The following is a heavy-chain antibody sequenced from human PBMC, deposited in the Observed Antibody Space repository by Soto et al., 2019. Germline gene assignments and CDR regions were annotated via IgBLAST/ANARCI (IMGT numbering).Heavy chain of an antibody. Sequence: PGGSLRLSCVASGFTFDSYAMHWVRQAQGKGLEWVSGISWSSGSTGYEDSVKGRFTISRDNAKKTLYLQMRSLRGEDTAIYYCATLVTIGGPTLHPYYFDYWGQGTPVTVSS. CDR2: ISWSSGST. V-gene: IGHV3-9*01. D-gene: IGHD1-26*01. J-gene: IGHJ4*02. CDR3: ATLVTIGGPTLHPYYFDY. CDR1: GFTFDSYA.